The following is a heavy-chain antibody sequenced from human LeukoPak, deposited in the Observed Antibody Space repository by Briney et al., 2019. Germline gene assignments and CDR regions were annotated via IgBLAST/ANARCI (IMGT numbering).Heavy chain of an antibody. J-gene: IGHJ4*02. CDR3: ARDWSQELCFDY. Sequence: GGSLRLSCAASGFTFDDYGMSWVRQAPGKGLEWVSGINWNGGSTGYADSVKGRFAISRDNAKNSLYLQMNSLRAEDTALYYCARDWSQELCFDYWGQGTLVTVSS. V-gene: IGHV3-20*04. CDR1: GFTFDDYG. D-gene: IGHD3-16*01. CDR2: INWNGGST.